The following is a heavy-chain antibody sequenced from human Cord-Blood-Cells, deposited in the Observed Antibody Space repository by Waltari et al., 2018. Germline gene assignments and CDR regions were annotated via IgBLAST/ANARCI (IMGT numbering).Heavy chain of an antibody. CDR1: GFTVSSNY. CDR3: ARDSSWDAFDI. Sequence: EVQLVESGGGLVQPGGSLRLSCAASGFTVSSNYMSWVRQAPGKGLEWVSVNYSGGSTYYADSVKGRFTISRDNSKTTLYLQMNSLRAEDTAVYYCARDSSWDAFDIWGQGTMVTVSS. V-gene: IGHV3-66*01. J-gene: IGHJ3*02. D-gene: IGHD6-13*01. CDR2: NYSGGST.